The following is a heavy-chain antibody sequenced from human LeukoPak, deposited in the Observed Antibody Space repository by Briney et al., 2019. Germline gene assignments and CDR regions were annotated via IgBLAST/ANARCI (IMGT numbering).Heavy chain of an antibody. D-gene: IGHD3-22*01. CDR1: GYTFTGYY. J-gene: IGHJ4*02. Sequence: GASVKVSCKASGYTFTGYYMHWVRQTPGKGLEWMGGLDAENNKKVYAQKFQGRVTMTEDTSTDTAYMELSNLKSDDTAVYFCADFYETSGFFYWGQGTLVTVSS. CDR3: ADFYETSGFFY. CDR2: LDAENNKK. V-gene: IGHV1-24*01.